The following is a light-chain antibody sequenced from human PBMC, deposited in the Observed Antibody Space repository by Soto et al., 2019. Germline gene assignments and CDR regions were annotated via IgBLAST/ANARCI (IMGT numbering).Light chain of an antibody. V-gene: IGKV1-12*01. CDR3: QQYNSYPWT. J-gene: IGKJ1*01. CDR1: QDISSW. CDR2: AAS. Sequence: DIQMTQSPSSVSASVGDRVSITCRASQDISSWVAWYQQRPGKAPKLLIYAASSLQSGVPSRFSGSGSGTEFTLTISSLQPDDFASYYCQQYNSYPWTFGQGTKVDIK.